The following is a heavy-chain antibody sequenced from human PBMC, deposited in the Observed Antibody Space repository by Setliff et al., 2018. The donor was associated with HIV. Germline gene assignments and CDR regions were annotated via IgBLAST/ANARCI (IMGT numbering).Heavy chain of an antibody. CDR2: IIPISGTA. CDR1: GGTFSSYA. J-gene: IGHJ4*02. V-gene: IGHV1-69*05. Sequence: SVKVSCKASGGTFSSYAISWVRQAPGQGLEWMGGIIPISGTANYAQKFQGRVTITTDESTSTAYMELSGLRSEDTAVYYCARAAAGNTGPFDLWGQGSPVTVS. CDR3: ARAAAGNTGPFDL. D-gene: IGHD4-17*01.